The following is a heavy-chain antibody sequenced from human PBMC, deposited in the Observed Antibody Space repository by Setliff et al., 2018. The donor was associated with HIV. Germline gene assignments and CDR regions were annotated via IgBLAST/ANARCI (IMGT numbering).Heavy chain of an antibody. V-gene: IGHV1-2*02. D-gene: IGHD6-6*01. Sequence: WASMKVSCKASGFTFTGYYIHWVRQAPGQGLEWMGWITPNSGGTNYAQKFQGRVTMTRDTSISTAYMELSRLRSDDTAVYYCARDLGYSSSSGWFDPWGQGTLVTVSS. CDR1: GFTFTGYY. J-gene: IGHJ5*02. CDR3: ARDLGYSSSSGWFDP. CDR2: ITPNSGGT.